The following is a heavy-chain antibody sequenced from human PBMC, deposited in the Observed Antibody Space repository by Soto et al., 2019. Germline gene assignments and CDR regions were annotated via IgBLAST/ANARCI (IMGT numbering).Heavy chain of an antibody. V-gene: IGHV3-53*01. D-gene: IGHD7-27*01. J-gene: IGHJ3*02. CDR1: GFTVSSNY. CDR2: IYSGGST. CDR3: ARVKLGIEAFDI. Sequence: GGSLRLSCAASGFTVSSNYMSWVRQAPGKGLEWVSVIYSGGSTYYADSVKGRFTISRDNSKNTLYLQMNSLRAEDTAVYYCARVKLGIEAFDIWGQGTMVTVSS.